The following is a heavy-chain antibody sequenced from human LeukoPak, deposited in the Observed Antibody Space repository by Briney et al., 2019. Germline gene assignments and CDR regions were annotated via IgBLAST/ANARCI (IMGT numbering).Heavy chain of an antibody. V-gene: IGHV3-23*01. CDR3: AKGDCSSASCVAENGFDP. Sequence: PGGSLRLSCAAWGFTFSSYAMSGVGQAPGKGGEGVSSITGSGGSTYYGDSVKGRFTISKDTSKNTLYLQMNSLRAEDTAVYYCAKGDCSSASCVAENGFDPWGQGTLVTVSS. J-gene: IGHJ5*02. CDR2: ITGSGGST. CDR1: GFTFSSYA. D-gene: IGHD2-2*01.